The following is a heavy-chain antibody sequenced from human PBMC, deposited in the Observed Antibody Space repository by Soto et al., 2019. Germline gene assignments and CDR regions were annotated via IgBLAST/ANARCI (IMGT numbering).Heavy chain of an antibody. J-gene: IGHJ6*02. V-gene: IGHV4-31*03. CDR3: ARDWGLAENGMDV. D-gene: IGHD2-15*01. Sequence: QVQLQESGPGLVKPSQTLSLTCTVAGGSISSGGYYWSWIRQHPWKGLEWIGHIYYSGSTYHNPSLKSRVTIAVDTSKNQFSLKLSSVTAADTAVYYCARDWGLAENGMDVWGQGTTVTVSS. CDR2: IYYSGST. CDR1: GGSISSGGYY.